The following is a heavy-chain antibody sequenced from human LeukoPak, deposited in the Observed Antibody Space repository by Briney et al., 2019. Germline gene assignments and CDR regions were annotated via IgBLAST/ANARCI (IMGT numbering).Heavy chain of an antibody. CDR1: GCTFSSYA. J-gene: IGHJ6*03. CDR3: ANGNRCTSPNCLGYYYFYMDV. V-gene: IGHV3-23*01. Sequence: GGSLRLSRAASGCTFSSYAMNWVRQAPGRGLEWVSGFSGSGGTTYYADSVKGRFTISRDNSKNTLYLQMNSLRAEDTAVYYCANGNRCTSPNCLGYYYFYMDVWGKGTTVTVSS. D-gene: IGHD2-8*01. CDR2: FSGSGGTT.